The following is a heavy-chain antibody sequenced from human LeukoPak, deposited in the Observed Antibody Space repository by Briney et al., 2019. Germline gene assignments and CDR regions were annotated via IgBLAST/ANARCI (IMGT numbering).Heavy chain of an antibody. V-gene: IGHV3-7*03. J-gene: IGHJ4*02. D-gene: IGHD1-26*01. CDR2: IKQDGSEK. Sequence: PGGSLRLSCAASGFTFSTYYMSWVRQAPGTGLEWVANIKQDGSEKHYVDSVKGRFTISRDNAKNSLYLQMNSLRAEDTVVYYCAKDGSWELLPDYWGQGTLVTVSS. CDR1: GFTFSTYY. CDR3: AKDGSWELLPDY.